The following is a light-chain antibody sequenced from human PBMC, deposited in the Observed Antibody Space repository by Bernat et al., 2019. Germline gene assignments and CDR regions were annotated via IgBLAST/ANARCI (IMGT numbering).Light chain of an antibody. J-gene: IGLJ3*02. CDR3: QSADSSGTYWV. CDR2: KDS. Sequence: SYELTQPPSVSVSPGQTARITCSGDALPKQYAYWYQQKPCQAPVLLIYKDSERPAGIPERFSGSSSGTTVTLTISGVQAEDEADYYCQSADSSGTYWVFGGGTKLTVL. CDR1: ALPKQY. V-gene: IGLV3-25*03.